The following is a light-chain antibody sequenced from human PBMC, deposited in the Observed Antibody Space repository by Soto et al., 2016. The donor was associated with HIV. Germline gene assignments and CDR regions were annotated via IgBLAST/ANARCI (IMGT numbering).Light chain of an antibody. CDR1: NIGSKS. CDR2: DDR. Sequence: SYVVTQPPSVSVAPGKTASITCGGDNIGSKSVHWYQQKPGQAPVLVVYDDRDRPSGIPERFSGSNSGNTATLTISGVEAGDEADYYCQAWDSSSDRVVFGGGTKLTVL. V-gene: IGLV3-21*03. CDR3: QAWDSSSDRVV. J-gene: IGLJ2*01.